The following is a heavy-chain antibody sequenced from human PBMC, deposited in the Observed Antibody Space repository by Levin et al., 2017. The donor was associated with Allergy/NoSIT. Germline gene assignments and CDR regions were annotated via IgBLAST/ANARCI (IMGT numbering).Heavy chain of an antibody. V-gene: IGHV2-5*02. D-gene: IGHD6-13*01. Sequence: ASGPTLVKPTQTLTLTCTFSGFSLSTSGVGVGWIRQPPGKALEWLALIYWDDDKRYSPSLKSRLTITKDTSKNQVVLTMTNMDPVDTATYYCAHDRVSIAAAGQGYYDYGMDVWGQGTTVTVSS. CDR1: GFSLSTSGVG. J-gene: IGHJ6*02. CDR2: IYWDDDK. CDR3: AHDRVSIAAAGQGYYDYGMDV.